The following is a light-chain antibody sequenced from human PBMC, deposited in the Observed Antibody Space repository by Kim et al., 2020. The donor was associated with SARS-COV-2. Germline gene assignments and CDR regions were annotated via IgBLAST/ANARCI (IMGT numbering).Light chain of an antibody. CDR1: QTIGMNF. Sequence: PPEERVTLSCRASQTIGMNFLAWYQQKPGQAPRLLIYGTITRATGIPDRFRGRGSGTDFTLTISRLEPEDFAIYYCQQYETSSWTFGQGTKVEIK. CDR3: QQYETSSWT. CDR2: GTI. V-gene: IGKV3-20*01. J-gene: IGKJ1*01.